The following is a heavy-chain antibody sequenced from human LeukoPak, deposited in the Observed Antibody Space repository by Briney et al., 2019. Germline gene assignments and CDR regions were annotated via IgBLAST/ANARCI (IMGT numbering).Heavy chain of an antibody. Sequence: GRSLRLSCAASGFTFSSYAMHWVRQAPGKGLEXXXXXXYDGSNKYYADSVKGRFTISRDNSKNTLYLQMNSLRAEDTAVYYCARDRWFGDDRSYYYYYGMDVWGQGTTVTVSS. V-gene: IGHV3-30-3*01. CDR2: XXYDGSNK. D-gene: IGHD3-10*01. CDR3: ARDRWFGDDRSYYYYYGMDV. CDR1: GFTFSSYA. J-gene: IGHJ6*02.